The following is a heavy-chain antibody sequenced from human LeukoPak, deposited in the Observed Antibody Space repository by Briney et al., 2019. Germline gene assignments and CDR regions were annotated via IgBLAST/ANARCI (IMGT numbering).Heavy chain of an antibody. CDR1: GFTFSNYW. CDR3: ARDKVTY. J-gene: IGHJ4*02. V-gene: IGHV3-7*01. Sequence: GGSLSLSCAASGFTFSNYWMSWVRQAPGKGLEWVAHINNDGSEKYYVDSVKGRFTISRDNAKNSLYLQMNSLRVEDTAVYYCARDKVTYWGQGTLVTVSS. CDR2: INNDGSEK.